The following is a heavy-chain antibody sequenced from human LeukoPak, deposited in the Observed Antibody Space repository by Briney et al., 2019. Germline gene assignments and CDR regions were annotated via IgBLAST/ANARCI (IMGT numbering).Heavy chain of an antibody. J-gene: IGHJ3*02. CDR2: IYTSGST. CDR3: ARDHDGEDYGNAFDI. Sequence: SETLSLTCTVSGVPISSDYWNWIRQPAGKGLEWIGRIYTSGSTNYNPSLKSRVTMSVDTSKNEISLKLTSMTAADAAVYYCARDHDGEDYGNAFDIWGHATMVTVSS. V-gene: IGHV4-4*07. CDR1: GVPISSDY. D-gene: IGHD4-17*01.